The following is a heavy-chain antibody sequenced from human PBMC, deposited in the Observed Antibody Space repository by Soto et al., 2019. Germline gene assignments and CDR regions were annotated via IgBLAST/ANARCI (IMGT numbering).Heavy chain of an antibody. D-gene: IGHD3-3*01. CDR1: GGSISSGGYY. Sequence: PSETLSLTCTVSGGSISSGGYYWSWIRQHPGKGLEWIGYIYYSGSTYYNPSLKSRVTISVDTSKNQFSLKLSSVTAADTAVYYRAREKYYDFWSGPSYYYYYGMDVWGQGTTVTVSS. CDR3: AREKYYDFWSGPSYYYYYGMDV. CDR2: IYYSGST. J-gene: IGHJ6*02. V-gene: IGHV4-31*03.